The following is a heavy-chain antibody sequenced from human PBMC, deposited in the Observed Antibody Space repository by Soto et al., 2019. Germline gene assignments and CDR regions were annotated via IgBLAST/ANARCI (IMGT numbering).Heavy chain of an antibody. CDR3: ARDNGIAGSFDP. Sequence: GGSLRLSCAASGFTFSTYSMNWVRQAPGKGLEWIAYINTSSTTIFYADSVKGRFTISRDNAKNSLYLQMNSLRDEDTSVYYCARDNGIAGSFDPWGQGTLVTVSS. V-gene: IGHV3-48*02. J-gene: IGHJ5*02. CDR2: INTSSTTI. CDR1: GFTFSTYS. D-gene: IGHD6-13*01.